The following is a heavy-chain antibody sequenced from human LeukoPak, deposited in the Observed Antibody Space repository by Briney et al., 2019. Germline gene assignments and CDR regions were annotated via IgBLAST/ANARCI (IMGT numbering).Heavy chain of an antibody. V-gene: IGHV4-34*01. CDR2: INHSGST. CDR3: ARAGYYDSSGSAFDI. J-gene: IGHJ3*02. Sequence: SETLSLTCAVYGGSFSGYYWSWIRQPPGKGLEWIGEINHSGSTNYNPSLKSRVTISVDTSKNQFSLKLSSVTAADTAVYYCARAGYYDSSGSAFDIWGKGKMVTVSS. D-gene: IGHD3-22*01. CDR1: GGSFSGYY.